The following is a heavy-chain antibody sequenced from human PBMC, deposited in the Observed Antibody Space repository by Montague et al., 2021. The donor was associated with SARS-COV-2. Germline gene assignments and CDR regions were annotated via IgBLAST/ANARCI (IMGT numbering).Heavy chain of an antibody. J-gene: IGHJ6*02. CDR1: GFTVSTNY. Sequence: SLRLSCAASGFTVSTNYISWVRQAPGKGLEWISVIYSGGDTYYAXSVKGRFTISRDNSKNTLYLQMNSLRAEDTAVYYCARGGGLRNYGMDVWGQGTTVTVSS. V-gene: IGHV3-53*01. D-gene: IGHD5-12*01. CDR2: IYSGGDT. CDR3: ARGGGLRNYGMDV.